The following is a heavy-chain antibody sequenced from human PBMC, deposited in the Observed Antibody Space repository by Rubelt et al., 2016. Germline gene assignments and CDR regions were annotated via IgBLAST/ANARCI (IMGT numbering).Heavy chain of an antibody. J-gene: IGHJ5*02. Sequence: QVQLVQSGAEVKKPGASVKVSCKASGYTFTSYGISWVRQAPGQGLEWMGWLSAYNGNTNYAQKLHGAGTRTTETSTSTAYMGLRSLRADDTAVYYCARDKEWLATRGFQNWFDPWGQGTLVTVSS. D-gene: IGHD6-19*01. V-gene: IGHV1-18*01. CDR1: GYTFTSYG. CDR3: ARDKEWLATRGFQNWFDP. CDR2: LSAYNGNT.